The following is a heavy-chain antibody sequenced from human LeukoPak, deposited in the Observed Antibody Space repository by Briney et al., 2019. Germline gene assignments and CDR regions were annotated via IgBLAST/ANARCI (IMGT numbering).Heavy chain of an antibody. CDR3: AITKGVTPTTYYMDV. J-gene: IGHJ6*03. V-gene: IGHV1-69*05. D-gene: IGHD4-23*01. CDR1: GGTFNTFA. Sequence: SVKVSCKASGGTFNTFAISWVRQAPGQGLEWMGGIIPFFGSANYAQRFQDRFTITTDESTSTAYMELSSLRSEDTAVYYCAITKGVTPTTYYMDVWGKGTTVTVSS. CDR2: IIPFFGSA.